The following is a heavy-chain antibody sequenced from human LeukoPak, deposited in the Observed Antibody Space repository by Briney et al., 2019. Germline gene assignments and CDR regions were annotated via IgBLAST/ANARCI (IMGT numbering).Heavy chain of an antibody. CDR2: IYYSGST. D-gene: IGHD3-22*01. J-gene: IGHJ4*02. Sequence: SETLSLTCTVSGGSISSSSYYWGWIRQPPGKGLEWIGNIYYSGSTYYNPSLKSRVTISVDTSKNQFSLKLSSVTAADTAVYYCARQDPFEGLWYYDSSGYGFDYWGQGTLVTVSS. CDR1: GGSISSSSYY. CDR3: ARQDPFEGLWYYDSSGYGFDY. V-gene: IGHV4-39*01.